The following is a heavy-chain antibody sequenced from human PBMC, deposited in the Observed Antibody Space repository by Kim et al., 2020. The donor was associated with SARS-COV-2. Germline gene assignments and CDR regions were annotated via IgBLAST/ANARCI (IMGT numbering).Heavy chain of an antibody. CDR2: VGSGGGDT. D-gene: IGHD3-10*01. V-gene: IGHV3-23*01. CDR3: AKGGGGYLDY. Sequence: GGSLRLSCAASGFTFSSYGMTWVRQASGXGXEWVSTVGSGGGDTYYADSVKGRFIISRDNSKDTLYLQMSSXTGDDTATYXCAKGGGGYLDYWGQGILVT. J-gene: IGHJ4*02. CDR1: GFTFSSYG.